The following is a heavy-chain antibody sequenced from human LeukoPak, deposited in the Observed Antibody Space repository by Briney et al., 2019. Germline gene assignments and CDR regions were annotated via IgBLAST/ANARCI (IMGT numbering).Heavy chain of an antibody. Sequence: GASVKVSCKASGYTFTSYDINWVRQATGQGLEWMGWMNPNSGNTGYAQKFQGRVTVTRNTSISAAYMELSSLRSEDTAVYYCARGRLSDDLEWLLPVPFDPWGQGTLVTVSS. V-gene: IGHV1-8*01. J-gene: IGHJ5*02. CDR3: ARGRLSDDLEWLLPVPFDP. D-gene: IGHD3-3*01. CDR2: MNPNSGNT. CDR1: GYTFTSYD.